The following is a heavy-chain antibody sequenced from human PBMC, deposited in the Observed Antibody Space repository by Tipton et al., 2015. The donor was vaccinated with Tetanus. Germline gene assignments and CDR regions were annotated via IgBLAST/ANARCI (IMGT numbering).Heavy chain of an antibody. CDR1: GDSVSSGSYY. CDR2: IYRTGST. D-gene: IGHD1-14*01. CDR3: ARGTGDY. Sequence: TLSLTCSVSGDSVSSGSYYWTWIRQPPGKGLEWIGYIYRTGSTKYNSSLRDRVTIALDTSKNQFSLKLNSVTAADTAVYYCARGTGDYWGQGTLVTVSS. V-gene: IGHV4-61*01. J-gene: IGHJ4*02.